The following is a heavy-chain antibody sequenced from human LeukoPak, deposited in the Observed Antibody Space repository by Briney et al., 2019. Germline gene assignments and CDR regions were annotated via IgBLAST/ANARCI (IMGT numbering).Heavy chain of an antibody. D-gene: IGHD4-17*01. Sequence: PGGSLRLSCAASGFTFRSYAMSCVRQAPGKGLEWVSAISGSGGSTYYADSVKGRFTISRDNSKNTLYLQMNSLRAEDTAVYYCAKGGTYGDYVGYYYYNYMDVWGKGTTVTVSS. CDR1: GFTFRSYA. V-gene: IGHV3-23*01. J-gene: IGHJ6*03. CDR2: ISGSGGST. CDR3: AKGGTYGDYVGYYYYNYMDV.